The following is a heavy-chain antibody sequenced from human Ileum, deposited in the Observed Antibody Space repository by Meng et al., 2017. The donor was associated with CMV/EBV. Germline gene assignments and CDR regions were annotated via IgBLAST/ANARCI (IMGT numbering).Heavy chain of an antibody. D-gene: IGHD6-19*01. J-gene: IGHJ4*02. CDR2: SRDKGHSYST. CDR3: ASGFGSAWYGGYFFDC. Sequence: GESLKTSCVASGFIFSYHYMDWVRQAPGKGQEWVGRSRDKGHSYSTEYAASVKGRSTISRDDSKNSVYLQMNSLKTVDTAVYFCASGFGSAWYGGYFFDCWGQGALVTVSS. CDR1: GFIFSYHY. V-gene: IGHV3-72*01.